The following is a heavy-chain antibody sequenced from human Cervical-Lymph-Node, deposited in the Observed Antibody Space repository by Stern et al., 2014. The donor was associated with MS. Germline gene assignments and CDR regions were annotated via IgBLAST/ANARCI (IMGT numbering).Heavy chain of an antibody. CDR2: VYHTGSA. Sequence: QLQLQESGPGLVRPSGTLSLTCAVSGDSISNANWWSWVRQPPGKGLEWIGEVYHTGSANYDPSLKSRVTISVDKSKNQFSLRLTSMTAADTAVYYCARDQGFQLMNSWGQGTLVIVSS. CDR3: ARDQGFQLMNS. V-gene: IGHV4-4*02. J-gene: IGHJ4*02. CDR1: GDSISNANW. D-gene: IGHD2-2*01.